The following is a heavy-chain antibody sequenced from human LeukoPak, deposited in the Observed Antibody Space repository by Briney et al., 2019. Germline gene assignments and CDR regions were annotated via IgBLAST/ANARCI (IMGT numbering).Heavy chain of an antibody. Sequence: PGGSLRLSCAASGFTFDDYAMHWVRQAPGKGLEWVSGISWNSGSIGYADSVKGRFTISRDNAKNSLYLQMNSLRAEDTALYYCAKGLHYYDSSAPMDVWGQGTTVTVSS. V-gene: IGHV3-9*01. CDR1: GFTFDDYA. D-gene: IGHD3-22*01. CDR3: AKGLHYYDSSAPMDV. J-gene: IGHJ6*02. CDR2: ISWNSGSI.